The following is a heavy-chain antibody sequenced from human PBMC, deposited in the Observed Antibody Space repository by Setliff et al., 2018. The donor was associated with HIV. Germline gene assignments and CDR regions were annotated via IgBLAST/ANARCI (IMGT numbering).Heavy chain of an antibody. CDR2: IYYSGST. V-gene: IGHV4-39*02. J-gene: IGHJ3*02. CDR3: AREGTYSGTYWVRRVASFDI. Sequence: SETLSLTCTVSGGSISNSSSYWGWIRQPPGKRLEWIGSIYYSGSTYYNPSLKSRVTMSVDTSKNQFSLKLSSVTAADTAVYYCAREGTYSGTYWVRRVASFDIWGQGTMVTV. CDR1: GGSISNSSSY. D-gene: IGHD1-26*01.